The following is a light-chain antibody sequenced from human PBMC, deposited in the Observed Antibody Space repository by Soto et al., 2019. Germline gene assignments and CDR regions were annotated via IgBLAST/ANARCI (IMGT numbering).Light chain of an antibody. CDR1: SSDVGSYNL. J-gene: IGLJ2*01. CDR3: CSYAGSSSYVV. V-gene: IGLV2-23*01. CDR2: EGT. Sequence: QSVLTQPASVSGSPGQSITLSCTGTSSDVGSYNLVSWYQLHPGKAPKHMIYEGTKRPSGVSNRFSGSKSGSTASLTISGLQAEDEADYYCCSYAGSSSYVVFGGGTKVTVL.